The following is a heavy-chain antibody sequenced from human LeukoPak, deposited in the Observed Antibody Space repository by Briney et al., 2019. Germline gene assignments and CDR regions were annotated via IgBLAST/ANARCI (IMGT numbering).Heavy chain of an antibody. CDR2: ISYDGSNK. Sequence: GGSLGLSCAASGFTFSSYAMHWVRQAPGKGLEWVAIISYDGSNKYYADSVKGRFTISRDNSKNTLYLQMNSLRVEDTAVYYCASSLYYDSSGYGYWGQGTLVTVSS. CDR3: ASSLYYDSSGYGY. CDR1: GFTFSSYA. J-gene: IGHJ4*02. D-gene: IGHD3-22*01. V-gene: IGHV3-30-3*01.